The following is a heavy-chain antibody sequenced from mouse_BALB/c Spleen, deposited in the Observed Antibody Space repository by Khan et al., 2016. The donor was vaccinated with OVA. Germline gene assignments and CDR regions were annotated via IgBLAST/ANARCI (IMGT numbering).Heavy chain of an antibody. J-gene: IGHJ2*01. CDR3: ARVYEGDFDY. D-gene: IGHD2-10*02. CDR2: ISYSGNT. V-gene: IGHV3-2*02. CDR1: GFSITSDYA. Sequence: VQLKESGPGLVKPSQSLSLTCTVTGFSITSDYAWNWIRQFPGNKLEWMGYISYSGNTNYNPSLKSRISVTRATSKNQFFLQLNSVTTEDTATYYCARVYEGDFDYWGQGTTLTVSS.